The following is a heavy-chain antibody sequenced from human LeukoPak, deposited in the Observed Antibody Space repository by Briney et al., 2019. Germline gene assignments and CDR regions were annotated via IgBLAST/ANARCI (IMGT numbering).Heavy chain of an antibody. CDR1: GFTFSSFE. CDR2: ISGSGGST. D-gene: IGHD2-2*02. J-gene: IGHJ5*02. V-gene: IGHV3-23*01. CDR3: ARTAPAAIYWFDP. Sequence: GGSLRLSCAASGFTFSSFEMNWVRQAPGKGLEWVSAISGSGGSTYYADSVKGRFTISRDNSKNTLYLQMNSLRAEDTAVYYCARTAPAAIYWFDPWGQGTLVTVSS.